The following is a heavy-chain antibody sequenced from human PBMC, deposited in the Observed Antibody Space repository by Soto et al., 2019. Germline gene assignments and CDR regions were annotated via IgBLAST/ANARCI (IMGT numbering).Heavy chain of an antibody. J-gene: IGHJ5*02. Sequence: ASVKVSCKTSGYTFNTYGINWVRQAPGQGLELMGWISAYDGKTTYAEKFQGRVTLTTDTSTSTAYMELRSLRSDDTAINYCARDPHEFWTSYVFDPCGQGTPVTVSS. CDR1: GYTFNTYG. CDR2: ISAYDGKT. D-gene: IGHD3-3*01. CDR3: ARDPHEFWTSYVFDP. V-gene: IGHV1-18*01.